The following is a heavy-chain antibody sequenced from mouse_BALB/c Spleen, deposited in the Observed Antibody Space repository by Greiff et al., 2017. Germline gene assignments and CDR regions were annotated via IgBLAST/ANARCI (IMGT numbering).Heavy chain of an antibody. V-gene: IGHV8-12*01. J-gene: IGHJ3*01. Sequence: VKLMESGPGILQPSQTLSLTCSFSGFSLSTSGMGVSCSRQPSGKGLEWLAHIYWGDDNCYNPSLKSRLTISKDTSRNQVFLKITSVYTADTATYYCARREDYGWFAYWGQGTLVTVSA. CDR2: IYWGDDN. D-gene: IGHD2-4*01. CDR3: ARREDYGWFAY. CDR1: GFSLSTSGMG.